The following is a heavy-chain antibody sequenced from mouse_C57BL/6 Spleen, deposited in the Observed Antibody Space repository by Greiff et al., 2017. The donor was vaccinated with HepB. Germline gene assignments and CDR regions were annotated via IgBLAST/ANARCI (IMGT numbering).Heavy chain of an antibody. CDR1: GFNIKDYY. CDR3: SNYYGSSSYWYFDV. V-gene: IGHV14-1*01. CDR2: IEPEDGDT. J-gene: IGHJ1*03. Sequence: EVKLVESGAELVRPGASVKLSCTASGFNIKDYYMHWVKQRPEQGLEWIGRIEPEDGDTEYAPKFQGKATMTADTSSNTAYLQLSSLTSEDTAVYYCSNYYGSSSYWYFDVWGTGTTVTVSS. D-gene: IGHD1-1*01.